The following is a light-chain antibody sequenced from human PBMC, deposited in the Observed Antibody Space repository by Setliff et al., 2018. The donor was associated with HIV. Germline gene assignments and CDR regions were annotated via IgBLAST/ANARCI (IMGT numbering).Light chain of an antibody. V-gene: IGLV2-23*02. CDR2: EVT. CDR1: NSDVGAYNL. CDR3: CSYAGSRTFYV. Sequence: QSVLTQPASVSGSPGQSITISCTGTNSDVGAYNLVSWYQQHPGKGPKLLISEVTQRPSGVSDRFSASKSGNTASLTISGLLAEDEADYYCCSYAGSRTFYVFGTGTKVTVL. J-gene: IGLJ1*01.